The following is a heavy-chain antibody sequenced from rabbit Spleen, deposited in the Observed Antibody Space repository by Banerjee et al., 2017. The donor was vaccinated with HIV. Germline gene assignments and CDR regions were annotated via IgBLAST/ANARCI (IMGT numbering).Heavy chain of an antibody. J-gene: IGHJ4*01. CDR1: GFDFSTYS. D-gene: IGHD6-1*01. CDR2: IVPIFGVT. Sequence: QLVESGGGLVQPGGSLKLSCKASGFDFSTYSMSWVRQAPGKGLEWIGYIVPIFGVTYYANWVNGRFTISSHNAQNTLYLQLNSLTAADTATYFCVREAGYGYFKLWGQGTLVTVS. CDR3: VREAGYGYFKL. V-gene: IGHV1S7*01.